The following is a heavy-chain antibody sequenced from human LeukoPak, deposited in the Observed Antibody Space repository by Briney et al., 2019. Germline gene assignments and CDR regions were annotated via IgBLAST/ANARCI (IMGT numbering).Heavy chain of an antibody. CDR3: ASPDSSGYYYPLLSLGLDY. CDR1: EGTFSSYA. J-gene: IGHJ4*02. CDR2: IIPIFGTA. Sequence: ASVKVSCKASEGTFSSYAISWVRQAPGQGLEWMGGIIPIFGTANYAQKFQGRVTITADESTSTAYMELSSLRSEDTAVYYCASPDSSGYYYPLLSLGLDYWGQGTLVTVSS. V-gene: IGHV1-69*13. D-gene: IGHD3-22*01.